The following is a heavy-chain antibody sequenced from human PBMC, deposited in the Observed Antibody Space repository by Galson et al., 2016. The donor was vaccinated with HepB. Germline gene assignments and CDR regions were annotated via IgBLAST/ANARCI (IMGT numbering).Heavy chain of an antibody. J-gene: IGHJ4*02. V-gene: IGHV4-39*02. Sequence: TCTVSGDSISIRGYYWAWIRQPPGKGLEWIGSIYYSGNTYNNPSLKTRVSMSVDTSKNHFSLELSSVTAADTAVYYCARRTLQPSFDYWGQGTPVSVSS. CDR3: ARRTLQPSFDY. CDR2: IYYSGNT. D-gene: IGHD1-14*01. CDR1: GDSISIRGYY.